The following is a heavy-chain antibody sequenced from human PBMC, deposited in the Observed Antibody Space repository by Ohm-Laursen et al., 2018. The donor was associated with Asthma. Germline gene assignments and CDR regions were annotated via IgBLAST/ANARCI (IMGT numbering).Heavy chain of an antibody. CDR3: ARWRFWSGYLYGMDV. CDR2: INPNSGGT. D-gene: IGHD3-3*01. Sequence: SVKVSCKASGYTFTGYYMHWVRQAPGQGLEWMGRINPNSGGTNYAQKFQGRVTMTRDTSISTAYMELSRLRSDDTAVYYCARWRFWSGYLYGMDVWGQGTTVTVSS. J-gene: IGHJ6*02. CDR1: GYTFTGYY. V-gene: IGHV1-2*06.